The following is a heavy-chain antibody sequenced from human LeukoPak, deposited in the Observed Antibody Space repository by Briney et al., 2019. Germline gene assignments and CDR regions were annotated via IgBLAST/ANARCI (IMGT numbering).Heavy chain of an antibody. J-gene: IGHJ4*02. CDR3: ATGRGLLRPFDY. CDR1: GYTFTGYY. V-gene: IGHV1-2*04. CDR2: INPNSGGT. D-gene: IGHD1-26*01. Sequence: ASVKVSCKASGYTFTGYYMHWVRQAPGQGLEWMGWINPNSGGTNYAQKFQGWVTMTRDTSISTAYMELSRLRSEDTAVYYCATGRGLLRPFDYWGQGTLVTVSS.